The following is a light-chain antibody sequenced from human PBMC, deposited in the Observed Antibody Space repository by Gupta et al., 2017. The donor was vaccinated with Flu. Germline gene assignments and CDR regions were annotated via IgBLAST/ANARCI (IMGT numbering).Light chain of an antibody. V-gene: IGKV2-28*01. CDR2: LGS. CDR1: QSLLNSNGYKY. J-gene: IGKJ2*01. Sequence: VAPGEPASISCRSSQSLLNSNGYKYLNWYLQKPGQSPQLLIYLGSNRASGVPDRFSGSGSGTDFTLKISRVEAEDVGVYYCRQALQTPYTFGQGTKLEIK. CDR3: RQALQTPYT.